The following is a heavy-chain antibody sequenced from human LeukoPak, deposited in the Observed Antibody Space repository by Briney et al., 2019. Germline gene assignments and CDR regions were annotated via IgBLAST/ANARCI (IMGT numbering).Heavy chain of an antibody. CDR2: IMPLFGTA. CDR1: GGTFNNSA. D-gene: IGHD4-17*01. J-gene: IGHJ5*02. V-gene: IGHV1-69*05. CDR3: ARDVHGDYGSGWFDP. Sequence: SVKVSCTTSGGTFNNSAISWVRQAPGQGLERLGGIMPLFGTAGYAQKFQGRVNITKDESARTVYLQLTSLTSDDTAVYYCARDVHGDYGSGWFDPWGQGTLVSVSS.